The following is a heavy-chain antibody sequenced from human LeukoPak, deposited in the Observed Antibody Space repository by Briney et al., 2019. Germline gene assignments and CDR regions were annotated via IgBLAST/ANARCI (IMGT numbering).Heavy chain of an antibody. CDR2: INPNSGGT. J-gene: IGHJ4*02. CDR3: ARDRVVVPAAFDY. D-gene: IGHD2-2*01. Sequence: ASVKVSCKASGYTFAAYYMHWVRQAPGQGLEWMGWINPNSGGTNYAQKFQGRVTMTRDTSISTAYMELSRLRSDDTAVYYCARDRVVVPAAFDYWGQGTLVTVSS. CDR1: GYTFAAYY. V-gene: IGHV1-2*02.